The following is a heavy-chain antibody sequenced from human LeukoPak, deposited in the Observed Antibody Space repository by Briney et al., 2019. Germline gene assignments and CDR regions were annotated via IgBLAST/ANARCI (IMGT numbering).Heavy chain of an antibody. CDR1: GVLCIGYY. Sequence: PSETLSLTFADYGVLCIGYYWSDIRQPPGKGLEWIGEINHSGSTNYNPSLKSRVTISVDTSKNQFSLRLSSVTAADTAVYYCASRRGPSSAGSVRQTYYNYYGMDVWGQGTTVTVSS. CDR2: INHSGST. V-gene: IGHV4-34*01. CDR3: ASRRGPSSAGSVRQTYYNYYGMDV. D-gene: IGHD3-10*01. J-gene: IGHJ6*02.